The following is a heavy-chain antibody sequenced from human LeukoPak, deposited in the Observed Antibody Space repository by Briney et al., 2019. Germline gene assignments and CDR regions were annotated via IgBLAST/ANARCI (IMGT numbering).Heavy chain of an antibody. V-gene: IGHV1-18*01. CDR2: ISAYNGNT. J-gene: IGHJ6*02. CDR1: GYTFTSYG. CDR3: ARDLPDYYGSGSYYYCYGMDV. Sequence: ASVKVSCKASGYTFTSYGISWVRQAPGQGLEWMGWISAYNGNTNYAQKLQGRVTMTTGTSTSTAYMELRSLRSDDTAVYYCARDLPDYYGSGSYYYCYGMDVWGQGTTVTVSS. D-gene: IGHD3-10*01.